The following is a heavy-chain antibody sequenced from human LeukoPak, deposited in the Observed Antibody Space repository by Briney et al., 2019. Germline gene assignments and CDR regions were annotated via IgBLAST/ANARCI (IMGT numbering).Heavy chain of an antibody. CDR2: MSGSGAST. D-gene: IGHD5-18*01. CDR3: AKDRRGAAMVINFVY. V-gene: IGHV3-23*01. Sequence: RLSYAASGFTFSSYAMSCVRPAPGKGLDSISVMSGSGASTYYAGSVKGRFTICRDNSKNPLYMLMISLRAEDTGVYYCAKDRRGAAMVINFVYWGQGTLVTVSS. J-gene: IGHJ4*02. CDR1: GFTFSSYA.